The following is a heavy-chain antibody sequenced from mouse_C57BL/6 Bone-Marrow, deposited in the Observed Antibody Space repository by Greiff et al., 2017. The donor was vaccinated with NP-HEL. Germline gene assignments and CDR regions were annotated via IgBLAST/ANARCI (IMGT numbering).Heavy chain of an antibody. V-gene: IGHV1-81*01. J-gene: IGHJ1*03. CDR3: ARSPTERNFDV. CDR1: GYTFTSYG. D-gene: IGHD1-1*01. CDR2: IYPRSGNT. Sequence: VQLQQSGAELARPGASVKLSCKASGYTFTSYGISWVKQRTGQGLEWIGEIYPRSGNTYYNEKFKGKATLTADKSSSTAYMELRSLTSEDSAVYFCARSPTERNFDVWGTGTTVTVSS.